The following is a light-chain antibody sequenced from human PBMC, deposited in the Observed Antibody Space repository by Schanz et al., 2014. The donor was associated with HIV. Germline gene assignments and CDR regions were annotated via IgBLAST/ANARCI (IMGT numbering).Light chain of an antibody. V-gene: IGLV2-8*01. CDR1: SSDVGGYNY. Sequence: QSALTQPASVSGSPGQSITISRTGTSSDVGGYNYVSWYQQHPGKAPKLMIYEVSKRPSGVPDRFSGSKSGNTASLTVSGLQAGDEADYYCSSYVGKAMVFGGGTKLTVL. J-gene: IGLJ3*02. CDR2: EVS. CDR3: SSYVGKAMV.